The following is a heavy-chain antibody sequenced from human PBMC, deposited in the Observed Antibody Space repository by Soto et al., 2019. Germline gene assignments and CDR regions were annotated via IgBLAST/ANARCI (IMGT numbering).Heavy chain of an antibody. CDR3: ARYRTKVPVAFDV. CDR1: GLAFPIDD. D-gene: IGHD3-16*02. J-gene: IGHJ3*01. V-gene: IGHV1-8*01. Sequence: QVQLVQSGAEVKKPAASVQVSCKASGLAFPIDDIIWVRQAIGQGLEFMGWMNPSGRNTGYAQKFQGRATFTWNTPTSTAYMDLSGLRSEDTAVYYCARYRTKVPVAFDVWGQGTMVTVSS. CDR2: MNPSGRNT.